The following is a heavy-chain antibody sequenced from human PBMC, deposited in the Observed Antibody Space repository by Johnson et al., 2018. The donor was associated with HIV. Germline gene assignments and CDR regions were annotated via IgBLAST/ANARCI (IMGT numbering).Heavy chain of an antibody. Sequence: QVQLVESGGGLVQPGGSLRLSCAASGFTFSSNYMSWVRQAPGKGLEWVAVISYDGSNKYYADSVKGRFTISRDNSQNTLYLQMNSLRDEDTALYYWAKDRAVARWDAFDIWGQGTMVTFSS. CDR1: GFTFSSNY. CDR2: ISYDGSNK. V-gene: IGHV3-30*18. D-gene: IGHD6-19*01. J-gene: IGHJ3*02. CDR3: AKDRAVARWDAFDI.